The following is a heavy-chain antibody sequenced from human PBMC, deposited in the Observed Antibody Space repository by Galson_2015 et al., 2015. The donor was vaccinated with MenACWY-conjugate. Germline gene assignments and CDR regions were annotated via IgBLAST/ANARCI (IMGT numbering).Heavy chain of an antibody. Sequence: SMRLSCAASGFTFSTFWMFWVRQAPGNGLVWVSHINNDGTTTNYADSVKGRFTISRDDAKNTLFLQMNSLRAEDRAVYYCARGGFYESIDFWGQGTLVAVSS. CDR3: ARGGFYESIDF. J-gene: IGHJ4*02. CDR2: INNDGTTT. CDR1: GFTFSTFW. D-gene: IGHD5/OR15-5a*01. V-gene: IGHV3-74*01.